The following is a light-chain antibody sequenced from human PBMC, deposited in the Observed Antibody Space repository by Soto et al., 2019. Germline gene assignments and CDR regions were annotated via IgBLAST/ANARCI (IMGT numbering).Light chain of an antibody. Sequence: DIVLTQSTAILSLSPGEGDTLXCRASQSVGTHLGWSQQKPGYPPRLLIYATSNRDTVITARFSGSGCGKDFILTINSLEPEDFAVYLCQQRTYWPTFGPGTKVDIK. CDR1: QSVGTH. V-gene: IGKV3-11*01. J-gene: IGKJ3*01. CDR2: ATS. CDR3: QQRTYWPT.